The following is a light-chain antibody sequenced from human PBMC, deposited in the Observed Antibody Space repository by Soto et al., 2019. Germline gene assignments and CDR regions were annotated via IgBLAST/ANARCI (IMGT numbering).Light chain of an antibody. CDR2: EVN. V-gene: IGLV2-11*01. CDR1: SSDVGAYNY. J-gene: IGLJ2*01. CDR3: CSYAGSYTWI. Sequence: QSALTQPRSVSGSPGQSVTISCTGTSSDVGAYNYASWYQQHPGKAPKLMIYEVNKRPSGVPDRFSGSKSGNTASLTISGLQAEDEADYYCCSYAGSYTWIFGGGTQLTVL.